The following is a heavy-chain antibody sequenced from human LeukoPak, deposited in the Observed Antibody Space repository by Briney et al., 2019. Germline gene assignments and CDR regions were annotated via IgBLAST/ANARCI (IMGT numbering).Heavy chain of an antibody. J-gene: IGHJ5*02. V-gene: IGHV3-66*04. Sequence: GGSLRLSCAASGFSVGSNYMSWVGRAPGKGLEWVSAISNRGDTSDYADSVKGRFTISRDNSKNTLYLQMNSLSAEDTAMYYCRRQFLVGVSWGPGTLVTVSS. CDR1: GFSVGSNY. CDR2: ISNRGDT. CDR3: RRQFLVGVS. D-gene: IGHD5/OR15-5a*01.